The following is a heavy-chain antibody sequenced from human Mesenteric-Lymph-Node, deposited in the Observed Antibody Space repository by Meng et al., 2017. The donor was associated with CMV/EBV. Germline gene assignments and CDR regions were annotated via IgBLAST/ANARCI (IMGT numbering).Heavy chain of an antibody. CDR2: SSSRSNYI. V-gene: IGHV3-21*01. D-gene: IGHD6-6*01. Sequence: GESLNTSCAASDFSISSYSRNWVRQAPGKGQEWVSSSSSRSNYIYYADSLKGRLTISRNNAKNSLFLQMDSLRAEDTAVYYCARDREYSSSSFDFWGQGTLVTVSS. J-gene: IGHJ4*02. CDR3: ARDREYSSSSFDF. CDR1: DFSISSYS.